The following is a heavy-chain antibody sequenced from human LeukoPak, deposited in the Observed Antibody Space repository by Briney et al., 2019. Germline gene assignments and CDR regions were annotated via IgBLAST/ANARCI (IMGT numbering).Heavy chain of an antibody. V-gene: IGHV3-64*01. Sequence: PGGSLRLSCAASGFTFSSYAMHWVPQAPGEGLEYVSAICSNGGSTYYANSVRGRFTISRDNSKNTLYLQMGSLRAEDMAVYYCAKIGSPVDYWGQGTLVTVSS. CDR2: ICSNGGST. CDR1: GFTFSSYA. J-gene: IGHJ4*02. CDR3: AKIGSPVDY. D-gene: IGHD3-10*01.